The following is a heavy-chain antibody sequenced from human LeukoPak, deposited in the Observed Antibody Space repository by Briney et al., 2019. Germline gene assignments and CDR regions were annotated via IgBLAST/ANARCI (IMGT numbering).Heavy chain of an antibody. Sequence: ASVKVSCKASGYTFTSYDINWVRQATGQGLEWMGWMNPNSGNTGYAQKFQGRVTITRNTSISTAYMELSSLRSEDTAVYYCARETYYDSSGYLDAFDIWGQGTMVTVSS. CDR2: MNPNSGNT. V-gene: IGHV1-8*03. D-gene: IGHD3-22*01. CDR1: GYTFTSYD. J-gene: IGHJ3*02. CDR3: ARETYYDSSGYLDAFDI.